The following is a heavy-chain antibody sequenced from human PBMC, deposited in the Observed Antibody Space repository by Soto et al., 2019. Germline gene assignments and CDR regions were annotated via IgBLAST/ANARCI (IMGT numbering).Heavy chain of an antibody. CDR1: GHTLTELS. V-gene: IGHV1-24*01. D-gene: IGHD3-16*02. J-gene: IGHJ4*02. CDR3: ASGDPTDARGSFRLNIPFDY. Sequence: ASVKVSCKVSGHTLTELSMHWVRQAPGQGLEWMGGFDPEDGETIYAQKLQGRVTMTEDTFTDTAYMELSSLRSEDTAIYYCASGDPTDARGSFRLNIPFDYWGQGTLVTVSS. CDR2: FDPEDGET.